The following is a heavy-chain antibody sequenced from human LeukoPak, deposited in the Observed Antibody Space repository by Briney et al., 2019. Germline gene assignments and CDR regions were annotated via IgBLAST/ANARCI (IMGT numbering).Heavy chain of an antibody. J-gene: IGHJ4*02. V-gene: IGHV4-34*01. CDR1: GGPFSGYY. CDR3: ARGENYDSSGYYYSYFDY. Sequence: SETLSLTCAVYGGPFSGYYWSWIRQPPEKGLEWIGEINHSGSTNYNPSLKSRVTISIDTSKNQFSLKLSSVTAADTAVYYCARGENYDSSGYYYSYFDYWGQGTLVTVSS. CDR2: INHSGST. D-gene: IGHD3-22*01.